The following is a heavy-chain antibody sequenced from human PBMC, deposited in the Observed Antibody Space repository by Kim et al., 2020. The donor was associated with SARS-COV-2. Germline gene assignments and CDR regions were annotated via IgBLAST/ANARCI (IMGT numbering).Heavy chain of an antibody. D-gene: IGHD3-22*01. V-gene: IGHV3-23*01. CDR3: AKRASGYYYSFDY. J-gene: IGHJ4*02. Sequence: YADSVKGRFTISRDNSKNTLYLQMNRLRAEDTAVYYCAKRASGYYYSFDYWGQGTLVTVSS.